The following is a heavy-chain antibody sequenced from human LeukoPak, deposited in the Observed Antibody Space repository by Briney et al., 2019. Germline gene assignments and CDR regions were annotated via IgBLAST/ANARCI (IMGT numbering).Heavy chain of an antibody. CDR2: ISSSSSYI. V-gene: IGHV3-21*01. CDR3: ARDRGYGDYGFDY. J-gene: IGHJ4*02. CDR1: GFTFSSYS. Sequence: GGSLRLSCAASGFTFSSYSMNWVRQAPGKGLEWVSSISSSSSYIYYVDSVKGRFTISRDNAKNSLYLQMNSLRAEDTAVHYCARDRGYGDYGFDYWGQGTLVTVSS. D-gene: IGHD4-17*01.